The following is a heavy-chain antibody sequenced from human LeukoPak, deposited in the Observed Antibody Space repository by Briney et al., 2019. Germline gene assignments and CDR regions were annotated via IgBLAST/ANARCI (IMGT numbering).Heavy chain of an antibody. V-gene: IGHV4-30-2*01. D-gene: IGHD3-10*01. J-gene: IGHJ4*02. CDR3: ARSKLYGSGSYCLDY. Sequence: SETLSLTCTVSGGSISSGSYYWSWLRQPPGKGLEWIRYIYHSGSTYYNPSLKSRVTISVDRSKNQFSLKLSSVTAADTAVYYCARSKLYGSGSYCLDYWGQGTLVTVSS. CDR1: GGSISSGSYY. CDR2: IYHSGST.